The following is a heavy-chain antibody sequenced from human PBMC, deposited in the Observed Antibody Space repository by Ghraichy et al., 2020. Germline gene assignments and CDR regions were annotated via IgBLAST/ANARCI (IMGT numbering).Heavy chain of an antibody. D-gene: IGHD3-3*01. Sequence: GGSLRLSCAASGFTFSSYGMHWVRQAPGKGLEWVAVISYDGSNKYYADSVKGRFTISRDNSKNTLYLQMNSLRAEDTAVYYCAKDYDPDNYDFWSGYYSLGVDYWGQGTLVTVSS. V-gene: IGHV3-30*18. CDR2: ISYDGSNK. J-gene: IGHJ4*02. CDR1: GFTFSSYG. CDR3: AKDYDPDNYDFWSGYYSLGVDY.